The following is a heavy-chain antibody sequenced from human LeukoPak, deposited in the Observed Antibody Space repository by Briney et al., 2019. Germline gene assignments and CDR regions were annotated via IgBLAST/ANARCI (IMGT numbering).Heavy chain of an antibody. CDR1: GDSVSSNSAA. CDR3: AREPRTILKSQHGQWLPYYFDY. D-gene: IGHD6-19*01. CDR2: TYYRSKWYN. V-gene: IGHV6-1*01. J-gene: IGHJ4*02. Sequence: SQTLSLTCGISGDSVSSNSAAWNWIRQSPSRGLEWLGRTYYRSKWYNDYAVSVKSRITINPDTSKNQFSLQLNSVTPEDTAVYYCAREPRTILKSQHGQWLPYYFDYWGQGTLVTVSS.